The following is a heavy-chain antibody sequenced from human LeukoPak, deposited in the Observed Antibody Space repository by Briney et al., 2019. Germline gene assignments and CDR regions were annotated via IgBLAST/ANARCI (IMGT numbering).Heavy chain of an antibody. J-gene: IGHJ4*02. Sequence: PGGSLKLSCAASGFTFSGSAMHWVRQASGKGLEWVGRIRSKANSYATAYAASVKGRFTISRDDSKNTAYLQKNSLETEDTAVYYCTRLSGSSSIDYWGQGTLVTVSS. D-gene: IGHD6-13*01. CDR1: GFTFSGSA. CDR2: IRSKANSYAT. CDR3: TRLSGSSSIDY. V-gene: IGHV3-73*01.